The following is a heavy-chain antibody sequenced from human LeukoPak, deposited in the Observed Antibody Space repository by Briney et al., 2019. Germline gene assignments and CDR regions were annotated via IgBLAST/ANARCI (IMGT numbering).Heavy chain of an antibody. D-gene: IGHD3-10*01. CDR1: GYSISSGYY. J-gene: IGHJ4*02. CDR3: ARGGDPGSGSYYLGGDY. CDR2: IYHSGSS. V-gene: IGHV4-38-2*02. Sequence: SETLSLTCTVSGYSISSGYYWGWIRQPPGKGLEWIGSIYHSGSSYYNPSLKSRVTISADTSKNQFSLKLSSVTAADTAVYYCARGGDPGSGSYYLGGDYWGQGTLVTVSS.